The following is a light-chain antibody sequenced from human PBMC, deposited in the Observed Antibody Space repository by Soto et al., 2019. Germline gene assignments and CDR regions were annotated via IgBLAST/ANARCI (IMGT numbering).Light chain of an antibody. CDR3: HQYNNWPPGT. V-gene: IGKV3-15*01. CDR2: GAS. J-gene: IGKJ2*02. Sequence: EIVMTQSPATLSVSPGDRATLSCRASQSISSNLAWYQQKPGQAPSLLLYGASTRATGIPARFSGSGSGTDFTLTISSPQSEDFVVYYCHQYNNWPPGTFGQGTKLEIK. CDR1: QSISSN.